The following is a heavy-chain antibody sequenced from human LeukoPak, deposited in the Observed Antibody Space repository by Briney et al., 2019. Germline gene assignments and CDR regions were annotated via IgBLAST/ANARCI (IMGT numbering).Heavy chain of an antibody. Sequence: GGSLRLSCAASGFTFGSYAMSWVRQAPGKGLEWVSSISGSGGSTYYADSVRGRLTISRDNSKNTLYLQMNSLRAEDTAVYYCAKDLAVAPTYYFDYWGQGTLVTVSS. CDR1: GFTFGSYA. V-gene: IGHV3-23*01. CDR3: AKDLAVAPTYYFDY. D-gene: IGHD6-19*01. J-gene: IGHJ4*02. CDR2: ISGSGGST.